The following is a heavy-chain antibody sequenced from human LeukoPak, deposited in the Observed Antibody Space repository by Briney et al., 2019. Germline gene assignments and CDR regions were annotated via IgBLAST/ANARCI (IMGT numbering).Heavy chain of an antibody. Sequence: GGSLRLSCAASGFTFSNFAMNWVRQAPGKGLEWVAFISYDGSIKSYADSEKGRFAVSRDNSKNTLYLQMNSLRPEDTAFYYCAKSYDNGWYVCDYWGQGTLVTVSS. V-gene: IGHV3-30*09. CDR2: ISYDGSIK. CDR1: GFTFSNFA. CDR3: AKSYDNGWYVCDY. J-gene: IGHJ4*02. D-gene: IGHD6-19*01.